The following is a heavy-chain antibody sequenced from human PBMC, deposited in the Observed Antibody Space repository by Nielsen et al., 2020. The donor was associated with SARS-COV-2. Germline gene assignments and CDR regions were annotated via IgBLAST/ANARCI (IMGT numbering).Heavy chain of an antibody. CDR1: GYTFTSYG. D-gene: IGHD3-9*01. Sequence: ASVKVSCKASGYTFTSYGISWVRQAPGQGLEWMGWISAYNGNTNYAQKLQGRVTMTTDTSTSTAYMELRSLRSDDTAVYYCARETGYDILTGYDPGKDYYYGMDVWGQGTTVTVSS. CDR2: ISAYNGNT. CDR3: ARETGYDILTGYDPGKDYYYGMDV. J-gene: IGHJ6*02. V-gene: IGHV1-18*01.